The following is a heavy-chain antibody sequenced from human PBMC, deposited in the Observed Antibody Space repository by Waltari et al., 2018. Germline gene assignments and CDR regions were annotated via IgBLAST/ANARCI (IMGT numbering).Heavy chain of an antibody. CDR3: ARRPPTGDYFDY. CDR2: IYYSGST. V-gene: IGHV4-59*08. CDR1: GGSISSYY. J-gene: IGHJ4*02. D-gene: IGHD7-27*01. Sequence: QVQLQESGPGLVKPSETLSLTCTVSGGSISSYYWSWIRQPPGQGLEWIGSIYYSGSTTGNPSLKSRVTISVDTSKRQFSLKLSSVTAADTAVYFCARRPPTGDYFDYWGQGTLVTVSS.